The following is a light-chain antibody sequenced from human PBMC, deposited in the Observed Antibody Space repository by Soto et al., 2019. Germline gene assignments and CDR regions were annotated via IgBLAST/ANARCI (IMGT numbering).Light chain of an antibody. V-gene: IGKV3-20*01. Sequence: EIVLTQSPATLSVSSGERATLTCRASQSVRRYLAWYQQKPGQAPKLLIYGASSMATGIPERFSGSGSGTDFTLTISRLEPEDFAVYYCQQYGSSPITFGQGTRLEI. CDR1: QSVRRY. CDR2: GAS. J-gene: IGKJ5*01. CDR3: QQYGSSPIT.